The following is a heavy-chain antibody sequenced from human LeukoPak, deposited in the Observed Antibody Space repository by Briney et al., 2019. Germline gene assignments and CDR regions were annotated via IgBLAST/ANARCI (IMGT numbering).Heavy chain of an antibody. CDR3: AKSGMIILNAAMDV. V-gene: IGHV3-7*05. D-gene: IGHD3-22*01. Sequence: GGSLRLSCAASGFTFNTYWMSWVRQAPGKGPEWVANIKQDGGEKHYVDSVKGRFTISRDNAESSLYLQMNSLRAEDTAVYFCAKSGMIILNAAMDVWGQGTPVTVSS. CDR2: IKQDGGEK. J-gene: IGHJ6*02. CDR1: GFTFNTYW.